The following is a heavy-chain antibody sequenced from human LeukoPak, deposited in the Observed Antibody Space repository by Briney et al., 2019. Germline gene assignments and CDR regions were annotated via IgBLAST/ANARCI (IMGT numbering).Heavy chain of an antibody. CDR3: ARASITMVAFDI. Sequence: SETLSLTCTVSGGSISSSSYYWGWIRQPPGKGLEWIGSIYYSGSTYYNPSLKSRVTISVDTSKNQFSLKLSSVTAADTAVYYCARASITMVAFDIWGQGTMVTVSS. J-gene: IGHJ3*02. V-gene: IGHV4-39*07. D-gene: IGHD3-10*01. CDR2: IYYSGST. CDR1: GGSISSSSYY.